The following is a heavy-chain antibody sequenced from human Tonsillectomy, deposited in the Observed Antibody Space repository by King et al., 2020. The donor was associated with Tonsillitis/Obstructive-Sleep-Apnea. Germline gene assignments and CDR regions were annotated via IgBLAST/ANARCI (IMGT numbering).Heavy chain of an antibody. CDR3: ARTGTNDIYYYGMDV. J-gene: IGHJ6*02. CDR2: IYYSGST. V-gene: IGHV4-39*01. Sequence: QLQESGPGLVKPSETLSLTCTVSGGSISSSSYYWGWIRQPPGKGLEWIGSIYYSGSTYYNPSLKSRVTISVDTSKNQFSLKLISVTAADTAVYYCARTGTNDIYYYGMDVWGQGTTVTVSS. D-gene: IGHD1-1*01. CDR1: GGSISSSSYY.